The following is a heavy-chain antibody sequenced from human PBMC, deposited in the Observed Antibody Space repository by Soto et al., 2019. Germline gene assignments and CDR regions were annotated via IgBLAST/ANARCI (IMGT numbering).Heavy chain of an antibody. CDR2: IWYDGSNK. CDR1: GFTFSSYG. J-gene: IGHJ6*02. CDR3: ARDSRSSSWFNLDRYYYGMDV. D-gene: IGHD6-13*01. V-gene: IGHV3-33*01. Sequence: PGGSLRLSCAASGFTFSSYGMHWVRQAPGKGLEWVAVIWYDGSNKYYADSVKGRFTISRDNSKNTLYLQMNSLGAEDTAVYYCARDSRSSSWFNLDRYYYGMDVWGQGTTVTVSS.